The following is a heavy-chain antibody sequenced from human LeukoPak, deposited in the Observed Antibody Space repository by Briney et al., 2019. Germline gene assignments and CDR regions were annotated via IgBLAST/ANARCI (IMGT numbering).Heavy chain of an antibody. CDR2: ISGSGGST. Sequence: GGSLRLSCAASGFTFSSYAMSWVRQAPGKGLEWVSAISGSGGSTYYADAVRGRFTISRDNSKNTLYLQMSSLRAEDTDVYYCAKEGDYGDYPNWGQGTLVTVSS. V-gene: IGHV3-23*01. CDR1: GFTFSSYA. J-gene: IGHJ4*02. D-gene: IGHD4-17*01. CDR3: AKEGDYGDYPN.